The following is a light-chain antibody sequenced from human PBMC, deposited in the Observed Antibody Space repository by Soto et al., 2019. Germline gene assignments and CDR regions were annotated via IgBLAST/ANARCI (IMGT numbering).Light chain of an antibody. CDR3: QQYYTPPWT. CDR2: WAT. CDR1: QSVLYSSKDKNY. Sequence: DIVMTQSPDSLTVSLGERATVNCKSSQSVLYSSKDKNYLAWYQQKPGQPPRLLIYWATSRDSGVPDRFSGSGSGTDFPLTISSLQADDVAVYYCQQYYTPPWTFGQGTKVEIK. J-gene: IGKJ1*01. V-gene: IGKV4-1*01.